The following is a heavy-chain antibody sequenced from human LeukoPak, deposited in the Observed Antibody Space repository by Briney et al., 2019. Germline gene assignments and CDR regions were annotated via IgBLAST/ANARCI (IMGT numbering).Heavy chain of an antibody. V-gene: IGHV4-39*01. J-gene: IGHJ4*02. CDR1: GGSISSSSYY. D-gene: IGHD5-24*01. Sequence: SETLSLTCTVSGGSISSSSYYWGWIRQPPGKGLAWIGSIYYSGSTYYNPSLKSRVTISVDTSKNQFSLKLSSVTAADTAVYYCARHVDGYNSIDYWGQGTLVTVSS. CDR3: ARHVDGYNSIDY. CDR2: IYYSGST.